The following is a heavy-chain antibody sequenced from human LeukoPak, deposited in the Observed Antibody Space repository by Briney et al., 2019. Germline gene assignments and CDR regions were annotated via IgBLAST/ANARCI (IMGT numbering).Heavy chain of an antibody. CDR3: ARSGPRSYWYFDL. D-gene: IGHD2-15*01. CDR1: GYSFTNYW. CDR2: MYPGDSDT. V-gene: IGHV5-51*01. Sequence: GESLKISCKGSGYSFTNYWIGWVRQMPGKGLQWMGIMYPGDSDTRYSPSFQGQVTISADKSISTAYLQWSSLKASDTAMYYCARSGPRSYWYFDLWCRGTLVTVSS. J-gene: IGHJ2*01.